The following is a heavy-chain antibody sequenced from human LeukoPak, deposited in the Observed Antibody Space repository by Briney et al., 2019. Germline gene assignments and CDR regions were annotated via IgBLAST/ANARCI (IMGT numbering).Heavy chain of an antibody. CDR2: IWYDGSNK. CDR1: GFTFSSYA. Sequence: QPGGSLRLSCAASGFTFSSYAMSWVRQAPGKGLEWVAVIWYDGSNKYYADSVKGRFTISRDNSKNTLYLQMNSLRAEDTAVYYCARAVAADGGMDVWGQGTTVTVSS. D-gene: IGHD2-15*01. V-gene: IGHV3-33*08. J-gene: IGHJ6*02. CDR3: ARAVAADGGMDV.